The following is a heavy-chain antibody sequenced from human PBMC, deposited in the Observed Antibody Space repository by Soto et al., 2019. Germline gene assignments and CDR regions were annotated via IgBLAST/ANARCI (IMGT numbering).Heavy chain of an antibody. Sequence: GASVKVSCKASGYTFTSYYMHWVRQAPGQGLEWMGIINPSGGSTSYAQKFQGRVTMTRDTSTSTVYMELSSLRSEDTAVYYCARSGFLEWFLAWFDPWGQGTLVTVSS. D-gene: IGHD3-3*01. CDR1: GYTFTSYY. V-gene: IGHV1-46*01. CDR3: ARSGFLEWFLAWFDP. J-gene: IGHJ5*02. CDR2: INPSGGST.